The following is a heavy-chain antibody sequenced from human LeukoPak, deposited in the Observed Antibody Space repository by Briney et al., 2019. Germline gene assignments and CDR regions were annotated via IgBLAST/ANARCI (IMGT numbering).Heavy chain of an antibody. Sequence: GGSLRLSCAASGFTFSNAWMSWVRQAPGRGLEWVGRSKNKTDGATTDDAAPVRGRFTISRDNSKNTLYLQMNSLKTEDTAVYYCTTVGTMVRGGKDYWGQGTLVTVSS. V-gene: IGHV3-15*01. CDR2: SKNKTDGATT. CDR3: TTVGTMVRGGKDY. J-gene: IGHJ4*02. D-gene: IGHD3-10*01. CDR1: GFTFSNAW.